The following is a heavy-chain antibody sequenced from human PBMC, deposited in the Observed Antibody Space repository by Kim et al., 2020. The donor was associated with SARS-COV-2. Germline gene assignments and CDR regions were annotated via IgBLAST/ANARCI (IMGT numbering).Heavy chain of an antibody. Sequence: ASVKVSCKASGYTFTGYYMHWVRQAPGQGLEWMGWINPNSGGTNYAQKFQGRVTMTRDTSISTAYMELSRLRSDDTAVYYCARDGGIAVAGTSPGAGNQYYYYGMDVWGQGTTVTVSS. CDR3: ARDGGIAVAGTSPGAGNQYYYYGMDV. CDR1: GYTFTGYY. J-gene: IGHJ6*02. V-gene: IGHV1-2*02. D-gene: IGHD6-19*01. CDR2: INPNSGGT.